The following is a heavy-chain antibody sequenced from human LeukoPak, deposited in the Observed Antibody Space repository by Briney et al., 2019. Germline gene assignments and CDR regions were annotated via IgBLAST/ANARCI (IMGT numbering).Heavy chain of an antibody. CDR2: IYTSGST. Sequence: SETLSLTCTVSGGSISTYYCSWIRQPAGKGLEWIGRIYTSGSTSYNSSLKSRVTMSVDTSKNQFSLKLSSVTAADTAVYYCARDVGGYSYGYSLDYWGQGTLVSVSS. CDR1: GGSISTYY. V-gene: IGHV4-4*07. J-gene: IGHJ4*02. CDR3: ARDVGGYSYGYSLDY. D-gene: IGHD5-18*01.